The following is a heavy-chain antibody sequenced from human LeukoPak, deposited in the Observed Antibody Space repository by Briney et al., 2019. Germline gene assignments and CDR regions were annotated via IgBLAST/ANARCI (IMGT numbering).Heavy chain of an antibody. CDR1: GGSVSSYY. CDR3: ARLLGAFDT. D-gene: IGHD2-15*01. J-gene: IGHJ3*02. Sequence: PSETLSLTCTVSGGSVSSYYWSWIRQPPGKGLEWIGYIYYSGSTNYNPSLKSRVTISVDTSKNQFSLKLSSVTAADTAVYYCARLLGAFDTWGQGTMVTVSS. CDR2: IYYSGST. V-gene: IGHV4-59*02.